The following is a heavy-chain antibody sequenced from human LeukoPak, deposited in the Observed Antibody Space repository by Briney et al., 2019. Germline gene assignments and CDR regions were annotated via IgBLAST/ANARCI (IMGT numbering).Heavy chain of an antibody. J-gene: IGHJ3*01. CDR1: GYTFIAYH. CDR3: ARRGSGYFDSREAFDF. D-gene: IGHD3-22*01. CDR2: INPNSGGP. V-gene: IGHV1-2*06. Sequence: GASVKVSCRASGYTFIAYHIHWLRQAPGQGLEWMGRINPNSGGPNYAQKFQGRVTMTRDTSITTAYMELSSLRSDDTAVYYCARRGSGYFDSREAFDFWGQGTMVTVSS.